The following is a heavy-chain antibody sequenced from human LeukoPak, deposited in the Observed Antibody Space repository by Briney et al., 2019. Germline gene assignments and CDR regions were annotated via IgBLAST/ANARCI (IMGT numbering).Heavy chain of an antibody. J-gene: IGHJ4*02. CDR1: GYTFTSYY. D-gene: IGHD3-9*01. V-gene: IGHV1-46*01. Sequence: ASVKVSCKASGYTFTSYYMHWVRQAPGQGLEWMGIINPSGGSTSYAQKFQGRVTITRDTSASTAYMELSSLRSGDMAVYYCARDRGNLYDILTGYYNGGYYFDYWGQGTLVTVSS. CDR2: INPSGGST. CDR3: ARDRGNLYDILTGYYNGGYYFDY.